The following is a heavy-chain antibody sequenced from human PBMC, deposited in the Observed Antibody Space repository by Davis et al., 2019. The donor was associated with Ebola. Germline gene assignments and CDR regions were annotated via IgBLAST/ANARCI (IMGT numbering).Heavy chain of an antibody. V-gene: IGHV3-23*01. J-gene: IGHJ4*02. CDR2: ISGSGGST. CDR3: AKDRVWNYFDY. Sequence: GESPKTPRAAPGLTLSSYAMSWVRQAPGKGLEWVSAISGSGGSTYYADSVKGRFTISRDNSKNTLYLQMNSRRAEDTAVYYCAKDRVWNYFDYWGQGTVVTVSS. D-gene: IGHD1-1*01. CDR1: GLTLSSYA.